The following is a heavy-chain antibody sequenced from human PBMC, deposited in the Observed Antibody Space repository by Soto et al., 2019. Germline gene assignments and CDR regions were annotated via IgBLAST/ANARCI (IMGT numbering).Heavy chain of an antibody. CDR3: ARVYGDYGVDYFDY. Sequence: SETLSLTCAVYGGSFSGYYWSWIRQPPGKGLEWIGEINHSGSTNYNPSLKSRVTISVDTSKNQFSLKLSSVTAADTAVYYCARVYGDYGVDYFDYWGQGTLVTVSS. V-gene: IGHV4-34*01. D-gene: IGHD4-17*01. CDR2: INHSGST. CDR1: GGSFSGYY. J-gene: IGHJ4*02.